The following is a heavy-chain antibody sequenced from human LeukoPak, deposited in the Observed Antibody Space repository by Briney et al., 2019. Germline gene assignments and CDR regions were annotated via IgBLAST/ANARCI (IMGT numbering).Heavy chain of an antibody. V-gene: IGHV3-23*01. CDR2: INGSA. D-gene: IGHD6-13*01. CDR3: ARGRPTTSIAAAGVNWFDP. Sequence: GGSLRLSCTASGFTFSSYAMSWVRQAPGKGLEWVSVINGSAYNADSVRGRFTISRDNSKNTLYLQMNSLRSEDTAVYYCARGRPTTSIAAAGVNWFDPWGQGTLVTVSS. J-gene: IGHJ5*02. CDR1: GFTFSSYA.